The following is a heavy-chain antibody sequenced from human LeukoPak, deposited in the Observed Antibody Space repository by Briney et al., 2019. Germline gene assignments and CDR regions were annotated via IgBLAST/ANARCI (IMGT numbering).Heavy chain of an antibody. CDR1: GFTFTRYW. J-gene: IGHJ4*02. D-gene: IGHD2-15*01. CDR2: INTDGSDT. Sequence: GGSLRLSCAGSGFTFTRYWMHWVRHTPGKGLVWVSRINTDGSDTTYADSVKGRFTISRDNAKNSLYLQMNSLRAEDTAVYYCARDLGVVVAAGVDYWGQGTLVTVSS. V-gene: IGHV3-74*03. CDR3: ARDLGVVVAAGVDY.